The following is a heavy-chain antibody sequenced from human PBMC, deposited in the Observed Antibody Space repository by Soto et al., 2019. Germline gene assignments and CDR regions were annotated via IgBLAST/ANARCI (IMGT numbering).Heavy chain of an antibody. D-gene: IGHD3-16*01. J-gene: IGHJ5*02. Sequence: QVQLVQSGAEVKKHGSSVKVSCKASGGTFSSYAISWVRQAPGQGLEWMGGIIPTFDTTNYAQKFQGRVTITADESTSTAYMELSSLRSEDTGVYYCARAGDGYPLGGFDPWGQGTLVTVSS. CDR3: ARAGDGYPLGGFDP. CDR1: GGTFSSYA. V-gene: IGHV1-69*01. CDR2: IIPTFDTT.